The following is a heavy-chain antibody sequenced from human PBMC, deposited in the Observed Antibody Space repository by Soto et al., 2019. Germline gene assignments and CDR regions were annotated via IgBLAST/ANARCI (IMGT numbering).Heavy chain of an antibody. J-gene: IGHJ4*02. CDR3: AKGDSYYDFILNIDY. Sequence: EVHLLESGGGLVQPGGSLRLSCAVSGFTFSSYAMSWVCQAPGKGLEWVSTINGSGRRTYYADSVKGRFTISRDNSKNTLYLQMNSLRAEDTAVYYCAKGDSYYDFILNIDYWGQGALVTVSS. V-gene: IGHV3-23*01. CDR1: GFTFSSYA. D-gene: IGHD3-3*01. CDR2: INGSGRRT.